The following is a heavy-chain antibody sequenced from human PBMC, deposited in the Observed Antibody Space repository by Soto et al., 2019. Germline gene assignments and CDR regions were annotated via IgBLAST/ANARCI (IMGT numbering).Heavy chain of an antibody. CDR2: ISSSSSTI. V-gene: IGHV3-48*01. CDR3: AREYLVFWSGYYMDV. J-gene: IGHJ6*03. Sequence: EVQLVESGGGLVQPGGSLRLSCAASGFTFSSYSMNWVRQAPGKGLEWVSYISSSSSTIYYADSAKGRFTISRDNAKNSLYLQMNSLRAEDTAVYYCAREYLVFWSGYYMDVWGKGTTVTVSS. CDR1: GFTFSSYS. D-gene: IGHD3-3*01.